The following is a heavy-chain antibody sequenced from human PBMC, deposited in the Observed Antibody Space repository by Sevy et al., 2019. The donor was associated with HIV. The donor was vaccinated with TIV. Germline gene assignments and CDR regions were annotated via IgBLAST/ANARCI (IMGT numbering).Heavy chain of an antibody. J-gene: IGHJ5*02. Sequence: SETLSLTCAVSGGSISSGGYSWSWIRQPPGKGLEWIGYIYHSGSTYYNPSLKSRVTISVDRSKNQFSLKLSSVTAADTAVYYCARGLNDYDIWTGYYTGWFDPWGQGTLVTVSS. CDR2: IYHSGST. D-gene: IGHD3-9*01. CDR1: GGSISSGGYS. CDR3: ARGLNDYDIWTGYYTGWFDP. V-gene: IGHV4-30-2*01.